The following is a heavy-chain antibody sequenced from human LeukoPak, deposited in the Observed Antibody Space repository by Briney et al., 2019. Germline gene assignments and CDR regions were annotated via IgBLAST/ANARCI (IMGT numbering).Heavy chain of an antibody. J-gene: IGHJ4*02. CDR3: ARDGYGSGSHDY. CDR2: ISGSGGST. Sequence: PGGSLRPSCVASGFTFSSYGMSWVRQAPGKGLELVSAISGSGGSTYYADSVKGRFTISRDNSKNSLYLQMNSLRAEDTAVYHCARDGYGSGSHDYWGQGTLVTVSS. CDR1: GFTFSSYG. V-gene: IGHV3-23*01. D-gene: IGHD3-10*01.